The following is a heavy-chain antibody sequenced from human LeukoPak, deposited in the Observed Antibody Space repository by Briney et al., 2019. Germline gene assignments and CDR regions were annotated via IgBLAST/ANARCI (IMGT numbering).Heavy chain of an antibody. CDR3: AKHPGIAAAGIDY. J-gene: IGHJ4*02. CDR2: ISGSGGST. Sequence: GGSLRLSCAASGVTFSSYAMSWVRRVPGKGLEWVSAISGSGGSTYYADSVKGRFTISRDNSKNTLYLQMNSLRAEDTAVYYCAKHPGIAAAGIDYWGQGTLVTVSS. V-gene: IGHV3-23*01. CDR1: GVTFSSYA. D-gene: IGHD6-13*01.